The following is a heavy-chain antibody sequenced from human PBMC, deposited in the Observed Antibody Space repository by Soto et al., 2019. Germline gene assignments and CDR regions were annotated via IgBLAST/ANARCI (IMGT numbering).Heavy chain of an antibody. CDR1: GGSISSYY. J-gene: IGHJ6*03. V-gene: IGHV4-59*01. Sequence: ASETLALTCTVSGGSISSYYWSWIRQPPGKGLEWIGYIYYSGSTNYNPSLKSRVTISVDTSKNQFSLKLSSVTAADTAVYYCARGVYYDFWSGYYMDVWGKGTTVTVSS. D-gene: IGHD3-3*01. CDR3: ARGVYYDFWSGYYMDV. CDR2: IYYSGST.